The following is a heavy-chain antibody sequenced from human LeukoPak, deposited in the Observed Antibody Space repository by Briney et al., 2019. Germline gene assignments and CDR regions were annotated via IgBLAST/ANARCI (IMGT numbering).Heavy chain of an antibody. CDR1: GFTFSDYY. J-gene: IGHJ4*02. CDR3: ARATQIRDYSSNY. V-gene: IGHV3-11*01. D-gene: IGHD4-11*01. Sequence: GGSLRLSCAASGFTFSDYYMSWISQAPGKGLEWVSYISSSGSTIYYADSVKGRFTISRDNAKNSLYLQMNSLRAEDTAVYYCARATQIRDYSSNYWGQGTLVTVSS. CDR2: ISSSGSTI.